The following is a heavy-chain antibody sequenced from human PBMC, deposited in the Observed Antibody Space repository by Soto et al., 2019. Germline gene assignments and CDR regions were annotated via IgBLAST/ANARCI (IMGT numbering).Heavy chain of an antibody. CDR2: INTDSGNT. CDR1: GYSFSSCA. V-gene: IGHV1-3*04. CDR3: VRDRAVDWYLDL. Sequence: EASVKVSCKTSGYSFSSCAIHWVRLAPGQRFEWMGWINTDSGNTKYSQKFQGRVTITRDTAASTAYMELTSLASEDTATYYCVRDRAVDWYLDLWGRGTLVTVSS. J-gene: IGHJ2*01. D-gene: IGHD6-19*01.